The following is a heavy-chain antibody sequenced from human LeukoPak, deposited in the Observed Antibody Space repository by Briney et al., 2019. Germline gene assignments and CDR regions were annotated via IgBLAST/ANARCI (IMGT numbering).Heavy chain of an antibody. CDR3: AKTYGSGSRYYFDY. CDR1: GFTFSTYF. D-gene: IGHD3-10*01. J-gene: IGHJ4*02. Sequence: GGSLRLSCAASGFTFSTYFMHWVRQAPGKGLEWVSGITGSGDYTNYADSVKGRFTISRDNSKNTLYLQMNSLRAEDTAVYYCAKTYGSGSRYYFDYWGQGTLVTVSS. CDR2: ITGSGDYT. V-gene: IGHV3-23*01.